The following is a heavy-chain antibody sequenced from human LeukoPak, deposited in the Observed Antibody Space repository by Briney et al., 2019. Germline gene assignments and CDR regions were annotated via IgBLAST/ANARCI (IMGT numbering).Heavy chain of an antibody. Sequence: GASVKVSCKASGYTFTSYYIHWVRQAPGQGLEWMGIINPSGGSTTYAQKFQGRVTMTRDTSTSTVYMELSSLTFEDTAVYYCARGGTVTTAPIDYWGQGTLVTVSS. CDR1: GYTFTSYY. J-gene: IGHJ4*02. CDR2: INPSGGST. D-gene: IGHD4-17*01. CDR3: ARGGTVTTAPIDY. V-gene: IGHV1-46*01.